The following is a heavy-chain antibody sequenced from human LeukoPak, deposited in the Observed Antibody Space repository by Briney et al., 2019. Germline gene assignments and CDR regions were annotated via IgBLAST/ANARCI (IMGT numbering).Heavy chain of an antibody. CDR2: ISYDGSNK. CDR1: GFTFSSYA. CDR3: AGRALAGFDY. J-gene: IGHJ4*02. V-gene: IGHV3-30*04. D-gene: IGHD6-19*01. Sequence: PGRSLRLSCAASGFTFSSYAMHWVRQAPGKGLEWVAVISYDGSNKYYADSVKGRFTISRDNSKNTLYLQMNSLRAEDTAVYYCAGRALAGFDYWGQGTLVTVSS.